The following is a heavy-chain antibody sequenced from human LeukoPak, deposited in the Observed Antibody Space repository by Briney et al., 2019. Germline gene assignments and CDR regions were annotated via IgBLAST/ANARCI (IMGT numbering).Heavy chain of an antibody. J-gene: IGHJ3*02. D-gene: IGHD3-3*01. CDR1: GGSISSGGYS. Sequence: ASETLSLICAVSGGSISSGGYSWSWIRQPPGKGLEWIGYIYHSGSTYYNPSLKSRVTISVDRSKNQFSLKLSSVTAADTAVYYCARMYDFWSGYAFDIWGQGTMVTVSS. CDR3: ARMYDFWSGYAFDI. CDR2: IYHSGST. V-gene: IGHV4-30-2*01.